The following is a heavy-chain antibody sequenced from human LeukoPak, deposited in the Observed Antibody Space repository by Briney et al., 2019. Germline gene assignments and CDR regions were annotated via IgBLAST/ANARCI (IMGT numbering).Heavy chain of an antibody. CDR3: AREGHGGNDVY. D-gene: IGHD4-23*01. CDR1: GYTFTGYY. CDR2: IIPIFGTA. Sequence: ASVKVSCKASGYTFTGYYMHWVRQAPGQGLEWMGGIIPIFGTANYAQKFQGRVTITADESTSTAYMELSSLRSEDTAVYYCAREGHGGNDVYWGQGTLVTVSS. V-gene: IGHV1-69*13. J-gene: IGHJ4*02.